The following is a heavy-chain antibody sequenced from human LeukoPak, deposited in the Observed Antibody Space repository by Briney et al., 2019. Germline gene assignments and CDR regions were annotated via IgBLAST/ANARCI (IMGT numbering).Heavy chain of an antibody. V-gene: IGHV3-21*01. CDR2: ISSSSSYI. CDR3: AATYYYDSSGPYEYFQH. Sequence: GGALRLSCAASGFTFSSYSMNWVRQAPGKGLAWVSSISSSSSYIYYADSVKGRFTISRDNDQNSLYLQMNSLRAEDTAVYYCAATYYYDSSGPYEYFQHWGQGTLVTVSS. CDR1: GFTFSSYS. J-gene: IGHJ1*01. D-gene: IGHD3-22*01.